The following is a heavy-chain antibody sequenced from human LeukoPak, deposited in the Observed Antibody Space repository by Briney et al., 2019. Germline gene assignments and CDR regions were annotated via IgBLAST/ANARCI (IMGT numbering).Heavy chain of an antibody. D-gene: IGHD6-13*01. Sequence: SVKVSCKASGGTFSSYAISWVRQAPGLGLEWMGGIIPIFGTANYAQKFQGRVTITADKSTSTAYMELSSLRSEDTAVYYCARDGAAAGTDAFDIWGQGTMVTVSS. J-gene: IGHJ3*02. CDR3: ARDGAAAGTDAFDI. V-gene: IGHV1-69*06. CDR2: IIPIFGTA. CDR1: GGTFSSYA.